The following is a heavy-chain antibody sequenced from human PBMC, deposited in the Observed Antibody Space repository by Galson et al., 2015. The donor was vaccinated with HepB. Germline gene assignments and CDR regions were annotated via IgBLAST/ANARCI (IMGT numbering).Heavy chain of an antibody. V-gene: IGHV3-30*04. D-gene: IGHD4-17*01. Sequence: SLRLSCAASGFTFSSYAMHWVRQAPGKGLEWVAVISYDGSNKYYADSVKGRFTISRDNSKNTLYLQMNSLRAEDAAVYYCARDRGDTTVTYYYYYGMDVWGQGTTVTVSS. CDR3: ARDRGDTTVTYYYYYGMDV. J-gene: IGHJ6*02. CDR2: ISYDGSNK. CDR1: GFTFSSYA.